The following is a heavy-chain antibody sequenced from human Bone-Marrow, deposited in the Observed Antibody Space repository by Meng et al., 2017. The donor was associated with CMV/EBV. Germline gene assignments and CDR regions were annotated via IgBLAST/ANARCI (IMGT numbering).Heavy chain of an antibody. D-gene: IGHD5-12*01. Sequence: SETLSLTCTVSGDSISGSTFYWGWIRQPPGKGLEWIGSIYYSGSTYYNPSLKNGVTISVDTSKNQFSLNLSTATAADTAVYYCARGRGYDLYYGMDVWGQGTTVTVSS. CDR2: IYYSGST. V-gene: IGHV4-39*07. CDR3: ARGRGYDLYYGMDV. CDR1: GDSISGSTFY. J-gene: IGHJ6*02.